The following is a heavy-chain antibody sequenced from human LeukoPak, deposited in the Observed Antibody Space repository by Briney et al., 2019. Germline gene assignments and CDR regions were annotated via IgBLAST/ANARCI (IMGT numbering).Heavy chain of an antibody. V-gene: IGHV1-2*02. CDR1: GCTFTGYY. D-gene: IGHD3-22*01. Sequence: ASVKVSCKASGCTFTGYYMHWVRQAPGQGLEWMGWINPNSGGTNYAQKFQGRVTMTRDTSISTAYMELSRLRSDDTAVYYCASSSLYYYDSSGYSAFDYWGQGTLVTVSS. CDR2: INPNSGGT. CDR3: ASSSLYYYDSSGYSAFDY. J-gene: IGHJ4*02.